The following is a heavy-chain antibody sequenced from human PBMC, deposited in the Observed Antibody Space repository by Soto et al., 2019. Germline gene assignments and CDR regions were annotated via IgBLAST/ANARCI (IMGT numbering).Heavy chain of an antibody. J-gene: IGHJ6*02. CDR3: ARRYSSSLDV. Sequence: QVQLQESGPGLVKPSETLSLTCTVSGGSIRSYYWSWIRQPPGKGLEWIGYIYYSGSTNYNPSLKSRDTISVDTSKTQFSLKLSSVTAADTAVYYCARRYSSSLDVWGQGTTVTVSS. D-gene: IGHD6-13*01. V-gene: IGHV4-59*08. CDR1: GGSIRSYY. CDR2: IYYSGST.